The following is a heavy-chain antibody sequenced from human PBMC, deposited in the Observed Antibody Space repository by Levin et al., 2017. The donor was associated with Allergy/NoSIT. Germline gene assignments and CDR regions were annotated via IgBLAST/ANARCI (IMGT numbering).Heavy chain of an antibody. V-gene: IGHV3-33*01. J-gene: IGHJ4*02. CDR1: GFTFSSYG. CDR2: IWYDGSNK. D-gene: IGHD4-17*01. Sequence: GGSLRLSCAASGFTFSSYGMHWVRQAPGKGLEWVAVIWYDGSNKYYADSVKGRFTISRDNSKNTLYLQMNSLRAEDTAVYYCARGPPTDYGDYLAQFDYWGQGTLVTVSS. CDR3: ARGPPTDYGDYLAQFDY.